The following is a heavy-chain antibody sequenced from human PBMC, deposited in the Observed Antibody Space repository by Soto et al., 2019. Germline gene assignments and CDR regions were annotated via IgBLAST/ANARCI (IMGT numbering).Heavy chain of an antibody. J-gene: IGHJ6*02. V-gene: IGHV4-61*01. CDR2: IYYSGST. D-gene: IGHD3-3*01. Sequence: SETLSLTCTVSGGSVSSGSYYWSWIRQPPGKGLEWIGYIYYSGSTNYNPSLKSRVTISVDTSKNQFSLKLSSVTAADTAVYYCARDPYYDFWSGYSHYYYYGMDVWGPAPTVTVSS. CDR1: GGSVSSGSYY. CDR3: ARDPYYDFWSGYSHYYYYGMDV.